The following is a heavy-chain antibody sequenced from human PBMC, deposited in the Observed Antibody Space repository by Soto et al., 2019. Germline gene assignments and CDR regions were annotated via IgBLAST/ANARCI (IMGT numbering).Heavy chain of an antibody. CDR1: GFTFSSYA. D-gene: IGHD6-13*01. V-gene: IGHV3-23*01. J-gene: IGHJ3*02. CDR2: ISGSGGST. CDR3: ASCPPLGHSRDKAFDI. Sequence: GGSLRLSCAASGFTFSSYAMSWVRQAPGKGLEWVSAISGSGGSTYYADSVKGRFTISRDNSKNTLYLQMNSLRAEDTAVYYCASCPPLGHSRDKAFDIWGQGRMGTLSS.